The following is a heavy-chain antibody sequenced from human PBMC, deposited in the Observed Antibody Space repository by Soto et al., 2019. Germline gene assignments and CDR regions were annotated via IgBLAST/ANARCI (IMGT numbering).Heavy chain of an antibody. D-gene: IGHD3-3*01. V-gene: IGHV1-69*06. CDR3: ATGWPIFGVVILMRV. CDR1: GYTFTSYD. J-gene: IGHJ6*02. CDR2: MNPICGTA. Sequence: GASVKVSCKASGYTFTSYDINWVRQAAGQGLEWMGGMNPICGTADYAQKFQGRVTMTANKSTSTAYMELSSPRSEDTAVYYCATGWPIFGVVILMRVWGQGTTVTVSS.